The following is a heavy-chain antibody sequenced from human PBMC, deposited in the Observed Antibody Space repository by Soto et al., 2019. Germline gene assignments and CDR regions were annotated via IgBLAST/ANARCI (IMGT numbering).Heavy chain of an antibody. V-gene: IGHV5-51*01. CDR2: IYPGASDT. D-gene: IGHD6-13*01. CDR3: ARGVGYRSRKFDP. Sequence: PGGSLKISCKGSGYSFTSYWIGWVRQMPGKGLEWMGIIYPGASDTRYSPSFQGQVTISADKSITTAYLQWSSLKASDTAMYYCARGVGYRSRKFDPWGKGTLVTVSS. J-gene: IGHJ5*02. CDR1: GYSFTSYW.